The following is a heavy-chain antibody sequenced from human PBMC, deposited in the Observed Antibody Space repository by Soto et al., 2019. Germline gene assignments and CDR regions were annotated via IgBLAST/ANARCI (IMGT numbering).Heavy chain of an antibody. Sequence: GGSLRLSCAASGFSFSTYEMNWVRQAPGKGLEWVSYISKNGVDIYYADSVKGRFTISRDNANNSLFLQMNSLRAEDTAVYYCAPRKSGSFNIGAFDIWGQGTMVTVSS. CDR1: GFSFSTYE. CDR2: ISKNGVDI. J-gene: IGHJ3*02. CDR3: APRKSGSFNIGAFDI. D-gene: IGHD3-10*01. V-gene: IGHV3-48*03.